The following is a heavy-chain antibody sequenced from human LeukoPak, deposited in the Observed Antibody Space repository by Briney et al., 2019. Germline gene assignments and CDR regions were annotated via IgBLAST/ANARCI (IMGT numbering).Heavy chain of an antibody. Sequence: SVKVSCKASGGTFSSYAISWVRQAPGQGLEWMGGVIPIFGTANYAQKFQGRVTITADESTSTAYMELSSLRSEDTAVYYCARAKDIVVVVAATYNWFDPWGQGTLVTVSS. CDR3: ARAKDIVVVVAATYNWFDP. J-gene: IGHJ5*02. CDR2: VIPIFGTA. CDR1: GGTFSSYA. V-gene: IGHV1-69*01. D-gene: IGHD2-15*01.